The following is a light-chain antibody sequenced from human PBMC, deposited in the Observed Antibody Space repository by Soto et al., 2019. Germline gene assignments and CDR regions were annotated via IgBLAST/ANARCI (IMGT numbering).Light chain of an antibody. CDR2: KAS. CDR1: QTISSW. Sequence: DIPMTQSPSTLSASVGDRVTVTCRASQTISSWLAWYQQKPGKAPKLLIYKASSLESGVPSRFRGSGSGTEFTVTISSLQPDDFATYYCQQYDSYPYTFGQGTKLEIK. CDR3: QQYDSYPYT. V-gene: IGKV1-5*03. J-gene: IGKJ2*01.